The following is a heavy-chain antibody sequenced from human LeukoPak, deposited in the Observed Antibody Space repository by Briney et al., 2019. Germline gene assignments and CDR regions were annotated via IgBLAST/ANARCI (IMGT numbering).Heavy chain of an antibody. CDR2: IYYSGST. J-gene: IGHJ4*02. Sequence: SETLSLTCTVSGGSISSYYWSWIRQPPGKGLERIGYIYYSGSTNYNPSLKSRVTISVDTSKNQFPLKLSSATAADTAVYYCARYYGSGSHLFDYWGQGTLVTVSS. D-gene: IGHD3-10*01. CDR3: ARYYGSGSHLFDY. CDR1: GGSISSYY. V-gene: IGHV4-59*01.